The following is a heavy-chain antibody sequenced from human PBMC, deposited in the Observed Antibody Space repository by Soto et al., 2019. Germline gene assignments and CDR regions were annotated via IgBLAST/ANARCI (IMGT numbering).Heavy chain of an antibody. J-gene: IGHJ4*02. Sequence: ASVKVSCKASGYTLTGYYMHWVRQVPGQGLEWMGWIIPSSGATGYAQKFQGRVTMTRDTSISTVYMELSSLRSDDTAVYYCARGGPTVYFDYWGQGXLVTVSS. CDR1: GYTLTGYY. CDR3: ARGGPTVYFDY. D-gene: IGHD3-16*01. CDR2: IIPSSGAT. V-gene: IGHV1-2*02.